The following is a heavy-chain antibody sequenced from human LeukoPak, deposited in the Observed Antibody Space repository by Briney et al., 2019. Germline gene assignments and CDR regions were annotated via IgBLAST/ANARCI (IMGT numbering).Heavy chain of an antibody. CDR1: GGSISSYY. J-gene: IGHJ4*02. CDR3: AGGSGSWGIDY. V-gene: IGHV4-59*08. CDR2: IYYSGST. Sequence: PSETLSLTCTVSGGSISSYYWSWIRQPPGKGLEWIGYIYYSGSTNYNPSLKSRVTISVDTSKNQFSLKLSSVTAADTAVYYCAGGSGSWGIDYWGQGTLVTVSS. D-gene: IGHD3-10*01.